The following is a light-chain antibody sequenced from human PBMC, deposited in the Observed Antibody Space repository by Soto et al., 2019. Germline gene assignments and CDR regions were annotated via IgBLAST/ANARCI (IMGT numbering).Light chain of an antibody. CDR1: QSVSSN. CDR3: QQYNNWGT. Sequence: EIVMTQSPATLSVSPGERATRSCMSSQSVSSNLAWYQQKPGQAPRLLIYGASTRATGIPARFSGSGSGTEFTHTISRLQSEDFAVYYCQQYNNWGTFGQGTKVEIK. V-gene: IGKV3-15*01. J-gene: IGKJ1*01. CDR2: GAS.